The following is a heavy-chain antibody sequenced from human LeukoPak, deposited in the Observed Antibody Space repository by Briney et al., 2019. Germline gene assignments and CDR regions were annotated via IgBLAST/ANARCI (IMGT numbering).Heavy chain of an antibody. CDR1: GGSISSGGYY. D-gene: IGHD5-24*01. CDR3: ARAEATTDY. CDR2: INHSGGT. V-gene: IGHV4-30-2*01. J-gene: IGHJ4*02. Sequence: SQTLSLTCAVSGGSISSGGYYWSWIRQPPGKGLEWIGEINHSGGTNYNPSLKSRVTISVDTSKNQFSLKLTSVTAADTAVYYCARAEATTDYWGQGTLVTVSS.